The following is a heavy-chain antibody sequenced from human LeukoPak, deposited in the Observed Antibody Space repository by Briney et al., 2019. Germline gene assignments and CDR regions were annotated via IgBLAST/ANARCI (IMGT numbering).Heavy chain of an antibody. Sequence: GGSLRLSCAASGFTFSSYSMNWVRQAPGKGLEWVSSISSSSSYIYYADSVKGRFTISRDNAKNSLYLQTNSLRAEDTAVYYCARDATMTTVTYDYWGQGTLVTVSS. CDR1: GFTFSSYS. V-gene: IGHV3-21*01. CDR2: ISSSSSYI. CDR3: ARDATMTTVTYDY. J-gene: IGHJ4*02. D-gene: IGHD4-17*01.